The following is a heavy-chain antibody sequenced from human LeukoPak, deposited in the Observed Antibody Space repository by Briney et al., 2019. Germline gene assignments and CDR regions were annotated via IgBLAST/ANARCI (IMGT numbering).Heavy chain of an antibody. V-gene: IGHV4-4*07. CDR2: IYTSGST. Sequence: SEPLSLTCTVSGVSISSYYWSWIRQPAGKGLEWIGRIYTSGSTNYNPSLKSRVTMSVDTSKNQFSLKLSSVTAADTAVYYCARDSTHYDILTGYYHTGLFDYWGQGTLVTVSS. D-gene: IGHD3-9*01. CDR3: ARDSTHYDILTGYYHTGLFDY. J-gene: IGHJ4*02. CDR1: GVSISSYY.